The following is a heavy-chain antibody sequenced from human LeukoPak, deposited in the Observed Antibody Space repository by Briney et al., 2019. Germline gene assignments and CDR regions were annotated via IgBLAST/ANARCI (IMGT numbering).Heavy chain of an antibody. V-gene: IGHV3-48*03. CDR3: ARDLGSLGGYSDY. CDR1: GFTFSSYE. J-gene: IGHJ4*02. Sequence: GGSLRLSCAASGFTFSSYEMNWVRQAPGKGLEWVSYISSSGSTIYYADSVKGRFTISRDNAKNSLYLQMNSLRAEDTALYYCARDLGSLGGYSDYWGQGTLVTVSS. D-gene: IGHD4-23*01. CDR2: ISSSGSTI.